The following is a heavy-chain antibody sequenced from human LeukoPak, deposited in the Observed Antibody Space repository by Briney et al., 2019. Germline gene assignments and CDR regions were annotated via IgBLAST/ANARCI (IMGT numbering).Heavy chain of an antibody. CDR2: IYSGGDT. CDR1: GFTVRSYY. CDR3: AKEPYYYDSTDAFDI. J-gene: IGHJ3*02. D-gene: IGHD3-22*01. V-gene: IGHV3-66*01. Sequence: GGSLRLSCAVSGFTVRSYYMAWVRQAPGKGLEWVSVIYSGGDTYYADSVKGRFTISRDNSKNMIYLEMSSLRAEDTAVYYCAKEPYYYDSTDAFDIWGQGTMVTVSS.